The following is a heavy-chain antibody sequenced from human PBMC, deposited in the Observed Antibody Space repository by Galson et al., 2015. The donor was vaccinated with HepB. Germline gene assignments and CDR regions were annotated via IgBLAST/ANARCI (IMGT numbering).Heavy chain of an antibody. CDR1: GGTFVSYV. CDR3: ARKGYCSGGSCYEDWFDP. V-gene: IGHV1-69*06. Sequence: SVKVSCKASGGTFVSYVISWVRQAPEQGLEWMGGIIPNFDTVNYAQQFQGRVTITADKSTTTAYMELSSLRSEDTAMYYCARKGYCSGGSCYEDWFDPWGQGTLVIVSS. J-gene: IGHJ5*02. CDR2: IIPNFDTV. D-gene: IGHD2-15*01.